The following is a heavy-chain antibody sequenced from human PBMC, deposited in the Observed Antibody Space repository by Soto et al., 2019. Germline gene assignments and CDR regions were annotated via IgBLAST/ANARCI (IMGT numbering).Heavy chain of an antibody. D-gene: IGHD5-12*01. V-gene: IGHV3-33*01. CDR2: IWYDGSNK. CDR3: ARDSPRYSGYDFVY. CDR1: GFTFSSYG. J-gene: IGHJ4*02. Sequence: PGGSLRLSCAASGFTFSSYGMHWVRQAPGKGLEWVAVIWYDGSNKYYADSVKGRFTISRDNSKNTLYLQMNSLRAEDTAVYYCARDSPRYSGYDFVYWGQGTLVTVSS.